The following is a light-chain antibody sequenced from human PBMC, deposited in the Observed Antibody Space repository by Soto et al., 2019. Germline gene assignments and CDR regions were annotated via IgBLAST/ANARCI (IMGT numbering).Light chain of an antibody. CDR2: DAS. CDR3: HHYTRSPIFT. J-gene: IGKJ3*01. CDR1: QSVANNH. Sequence: EVVLTQSPGTLSLSAGERATLSCRASQSVANNHLAWCQQQPGQAPRLLFYDASTRAAGIPDRFSGSGSGTDFTLTISRLEPEDFGVYFCHHYTRSPIFTFGPGTTVD. V-gene: IGKV3-20*01.